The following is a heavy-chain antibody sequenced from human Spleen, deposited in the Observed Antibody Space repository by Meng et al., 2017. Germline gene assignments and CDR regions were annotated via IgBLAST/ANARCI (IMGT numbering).Heavy chain of an antibody. D-gene: IGHD6-25*01. CDR2: INPKSGDT. Sequence: RVQLGAEVKKPGASVKVSCKPSGYNFPDYYIHWVRRAPGQGLEWMGRINPKSGDTHYAQKFQARVTMTGDTSISTAYMELSGLRSDDTAMYYCARDEDISAAGKLFGDYWGQGTLVTVSS. CDR3: ARDEDISAAGKLFGDY. V-gene: IGHV1-2*06. J-gene: IGHJ4*02. CDR1: GYNFPDYY.